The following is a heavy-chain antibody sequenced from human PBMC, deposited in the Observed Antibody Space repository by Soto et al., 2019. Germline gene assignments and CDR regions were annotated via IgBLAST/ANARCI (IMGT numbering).Heavy chain of an antibody. CDR3: ARGDIVVVPAAADWFDP. J-gene: IGHJ5*02. V-gene: IGHV3-21*01. CDR1: GFTFSSYS. D-gene: IGHD2-2*01. CDR2: ISSSSSYI. Sequence: LRLSCAASGFTFSSYSMNWVRQAPGKGLEWVSSISSSSSYIYYADSVKGRFTISRDNAKNSLYLQMNSLRAEDTAVYYCARGDIVVVPAAADWFDPWGQGTLVTVS.